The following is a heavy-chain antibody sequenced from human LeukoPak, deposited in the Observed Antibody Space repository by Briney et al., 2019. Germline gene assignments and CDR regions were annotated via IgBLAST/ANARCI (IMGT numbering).Heavy chain of an antibody. J-gene: IGHJ4*02. CDR1: GFTFSSYA. Sequence: GGSLRLSCAASGFTFSSYAISWVRQAPGKGLEWVSAISGSGGSTYYADSVKGRFTISRDNSKNTLYLQMNSLRAEDTAVYYCANQVIAAAGTFDYWGQGTLVTVSS. CDR2: ISGSGGST. V-gene: IGHV3-23*01. CDR3: ANQVIAAAGTFDY. D-gene: IGHD6-13*01.